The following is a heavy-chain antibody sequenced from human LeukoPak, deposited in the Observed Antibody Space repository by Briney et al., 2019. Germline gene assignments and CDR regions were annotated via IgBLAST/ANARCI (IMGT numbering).Heavy chain of an antibody. CDR2: ISYDGSNK. J-gene: IGHJ4*02. Sequence: GGSLRLSCTASGFTFSDYWMNWVRQAPGKGLEWVAVISYDGSNKYYADSVKGRFTISRDNSKNTLYLQMNSLRAEDTAVYYCAKDFRLLWFGELVDYWGQGTLVTVSS. CDR3: AKDFRLLWFGELVDY. D-gene: IGHD3-10*01. CDR1: GFTFSDYW. V-gene: IGHV3-30*18.